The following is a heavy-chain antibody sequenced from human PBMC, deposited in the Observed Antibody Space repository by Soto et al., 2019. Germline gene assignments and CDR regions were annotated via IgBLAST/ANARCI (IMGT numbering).Heavy chain of an antibody. J-gene: IGHJ6*02. CDR1: GFTVSSNY. CDR2: IYSDGTT. V-gene: IGHV3-53*01. CDR3: ARGRYSKSDYKYGMDV. D-gene: IGHD6-13*01. Sequence: EVQLLESGGGLVQPGGSLRLSCAASGFTVSSNYMTWVRQAPGKGLEWVSVIYSDGTTYYADSVKGRFTISRDNSKNTLYLQMNSLRAEDTAVYYCARGRYSKSDYKYGMDVWGQGTTVTVSS.